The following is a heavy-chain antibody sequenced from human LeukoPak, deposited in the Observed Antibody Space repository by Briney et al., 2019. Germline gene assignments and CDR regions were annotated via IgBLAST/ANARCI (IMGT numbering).Heavy chain of an antibody. CDR2: FDPEDGET. V-gene: IGHV1-24*01. CDR3: ATEVAGSGFCDY. D-gene: IGHD6-19*01. CDR1: GYTLTELS. Sequence: ASVKVSCKVSGYTLTELSMHWVRQAPGNGLEWMGGFDPEDGETIYAQKFQGRVTMTEDTSTDTAYMELSSLRSEDTAVYYCATEVAGSGFCDYWGQGTLVTVSS. J-gene: IGHJ4*02.